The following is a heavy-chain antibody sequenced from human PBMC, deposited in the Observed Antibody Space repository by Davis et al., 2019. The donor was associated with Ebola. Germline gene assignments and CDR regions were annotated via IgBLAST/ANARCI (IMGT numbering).Heavy chain of an antibody. CDR1: GFTFSDSA. CDR2: IRNKTNSYAT. J-gene: IGHJ4*02. V-gene: IGHV3-73*01. CDR3: VRRAYYFDANGYYGAFDY. Sequence: GGSLRLSCAGSGFTFSDSAIHWVRQASGKGLEWIGRIRNKTNSYATAYAESVKGRFTISRDDSKNMAYLQMNSLKTEDTAVYYCVRRAYYFDANGYYGAFDYWGQGTLVTVSS. D-gene: IGHD3-22*01.